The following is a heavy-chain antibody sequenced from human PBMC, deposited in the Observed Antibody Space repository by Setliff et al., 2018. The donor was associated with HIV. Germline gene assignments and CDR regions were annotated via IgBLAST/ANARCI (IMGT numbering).Heavy chain of an antibody. J-gene: IGHJ6*03. CDR1: GESFSGYY. CDR2: INHSGST. V-gene: IGHV4-34*01. D-gene: IGHD3-22*01. CDR3: ARGFSGHYSFTGYMDV. Sequence: SETLSLTCAVYGESFSGYYWNWIHQPPGKGLEWIGEINHSGSTKYNPSLKSRVTISVYTSKKQFSLKLSSVTAADTAVYYCARGFSGHYSFTGYMDVLGKGTTVTVSS.